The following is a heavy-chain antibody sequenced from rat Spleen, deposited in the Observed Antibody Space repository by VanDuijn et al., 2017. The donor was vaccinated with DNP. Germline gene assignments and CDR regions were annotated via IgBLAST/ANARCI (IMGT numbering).Heavy chain of an antibody. CDR3: AKGPNYGGLNDYFDY. CDR1: GFNFNDYW. CDR2: INKESSTI. J-gene: IGHJ2*01. D-gene: IGHD1-11*01. V-gene: IGHV4-2*01. Sequence: EVKLVESGGGLVQPGRSLKLSCAASGFNFNDYWMGWVRQAPGKGLERIGEINKESSTINYIPSLKDKFSISRDNAQNTLYLQMNKLGSEDTAIYYCAKGPNYGGLNDYFDYWGLGVMVTVSS.